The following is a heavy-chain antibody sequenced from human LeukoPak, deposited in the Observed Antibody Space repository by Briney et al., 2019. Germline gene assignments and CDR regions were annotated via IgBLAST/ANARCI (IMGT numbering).Heavy chain of an antibody. D-gene: IGHD5-18*01. CDR3: ARGGYHAYYLDY. V-gene: IGHV3-66*01. J-gene: IGHJ4*02. CDR2: IYSGGST. Sequence: GASVKVSCKASGYTFTSYGISWVRQAPGKGLEWVSVIYSGGSTYYADSVKGRFTISRDNSKNTLYLQMNSLRAEDTAVYYCARGGYHAYYLDYWGQGSLVTVSS. CDR1: GYTFTSYG.